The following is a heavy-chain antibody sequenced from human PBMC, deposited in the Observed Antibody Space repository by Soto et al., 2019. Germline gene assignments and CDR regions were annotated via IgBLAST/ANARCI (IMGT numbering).Heavy chain of an antibody. CDR2: IGGGGGST. CDR3: AKTAEEVAGTVFGY. CDR1: GFTFRSHA. Sequence: PGGSLRFSXAASGFTFRSHAMSWVRQAPGKGLEWVSAIGGGGGSTYFADSVKGRFTISRDNSKNTLYLQMNSLTAEDTAIYYCAKTAEEVAGTVFGYWGQGTLVTVSS. D-gene: IGHD6-19*01. V-gene: IGHV3-23*01. J-gene: IGHJ4*02.